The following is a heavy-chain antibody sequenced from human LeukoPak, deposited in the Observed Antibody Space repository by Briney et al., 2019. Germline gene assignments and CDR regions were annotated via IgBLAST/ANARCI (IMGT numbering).Heavy chain of an antibody. CDR2: MYLSGTT. D-gene: IGHD3-22*01. CDR3: AGLVGRYSSGLYYYYFDY. Sequence: SGTLSLTCTVSGDSINSLDLWSWVRQPPGKGLEWIGEMYLSGTTHSNPSVKSPVTISIDKSKNQFFLNLSSVTAADTAVYYCAGLVGRYSSGLYYYYFDYWGQGTLVTVSS. V-gene: IGHV4-4*02. J-gene: IGHJ4*02. CDR1: GDSINSLDL.